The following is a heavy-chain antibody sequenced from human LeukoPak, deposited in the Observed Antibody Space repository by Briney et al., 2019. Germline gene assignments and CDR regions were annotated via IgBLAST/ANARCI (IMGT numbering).Heavy chain of an antibody. J-gene: IGHJ4*02. V-gene: IGHV1-69*05. CDR1: GGTFSSYA. Sequence: GASVKVSCEASGGTFSSYAISWVRQAPGQGLEWMGRIIPIFGTANYAQKFQGRVTITTDESTSTAYMELSSLRSEDTAVYYCACGYSYGSFDYWGQGTLVTVSS. CDR2: IIPIFGTA. D-gene: IGHD5-18*01. CDR3: ACGYSYGSFDY.